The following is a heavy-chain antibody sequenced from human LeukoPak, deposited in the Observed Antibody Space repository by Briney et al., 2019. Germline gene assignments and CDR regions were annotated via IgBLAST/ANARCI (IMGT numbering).Heavy chain of an antibody. V-gene: IGHV3-23*01. Sequence: GGSLRLSCAASGFTFSILDMSWVRQAPGKGLEWVSAISGNGGRTYYADSVKGRFTISRDNAKNSLYLQMNSLRAEDTAVYYCARGMYDTSGFFDYWGQGTLVTVSA. CDR2: ISGNGGRT. J-gene: IGHJ4*02. D-gene: IGHD3-22*01. CDR3: ARGMYDTSGFFDY. CDR1: GFTFSILD.